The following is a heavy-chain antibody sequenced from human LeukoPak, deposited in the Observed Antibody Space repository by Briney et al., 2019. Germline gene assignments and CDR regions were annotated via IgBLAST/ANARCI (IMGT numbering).Heavy chain of an antibody. Sequence: PGGSLRLSCAASGFTFSSYSLNWVRQAPGKGLEWVSSIRFTGSYIYYADSVKGRFTISRDDAKNLLSLQMISLRVEDTAVYYCATSFSLGFDYWGQGTLVTVSS. CDR3: ATSFSLGFDY. D-gene: IGHD3-3*01. CDR2: IRFTGSYI. V-gene: IGHV3-21*01. CDR1: GFTFSSYS. J-gene: IGHJ4*02.